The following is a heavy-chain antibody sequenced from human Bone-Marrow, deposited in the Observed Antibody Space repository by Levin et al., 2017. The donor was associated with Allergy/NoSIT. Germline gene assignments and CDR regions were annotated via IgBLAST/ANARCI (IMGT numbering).Heavy chain of an antibody. CDR3: ARVGIVGAQLPTNPIDY. V-gene: IGHV1-2*02. Sequence: GESLKISCKASGYTFTGYYMHWVRQAPGQGLEWMGWINPNSGGTNYAQKFQGRVTMTRDTSISTAYMELSRLRSDDTAVYYCARVGIVGAQLPTNPIDYWGQGTLVTVSS. D-gene: IGHD1-26*01. J-gene: IGHJ4*02. CDR2: INPNSGGT. CDR1: GYTFTGYY.